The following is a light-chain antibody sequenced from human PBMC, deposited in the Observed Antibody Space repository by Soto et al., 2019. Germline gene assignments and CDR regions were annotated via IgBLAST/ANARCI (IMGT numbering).Light chain of an antibody. CDR3: LQHFNFSWT. CDR1: QGIRND. J-gene: IGKJ1*01. V-gene: IGKV1-6*01. Sequence: AIHMTQSPSSLSASVGDRVTITCRASQGIRNDLGWYQKKPGKAPKLLIFAAFNLQSGVPSRFSGGGSGTDFTLTISSLQPEDFATYYCLQHFNFSWTVGQGTKVDIK. CDR2: AAF.